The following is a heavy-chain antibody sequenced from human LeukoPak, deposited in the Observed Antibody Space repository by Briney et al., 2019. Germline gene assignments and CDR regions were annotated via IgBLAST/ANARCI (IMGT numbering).Heavy chain of an antibody. CDR3: ASHRRSHGSEY. CDR2: VYYSGST. J-gene: IGHJ4*02. D-gene: IGHD3-10*01. Sequence: SETLCLTCTVSGGSFEHYFWSWIRQPPGKGLEWIGYVYYSGSTDYSPSLKSRLTISADTSKNQFSLKLSSVTAADTAVYYCASHRRSHGSEYWGQGTLVTVSS. CDR1: GGSFEHYF. V-gene: IGHV4-59*01.